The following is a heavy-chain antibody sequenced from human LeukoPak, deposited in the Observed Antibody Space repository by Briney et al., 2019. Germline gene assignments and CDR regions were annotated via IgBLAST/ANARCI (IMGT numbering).Heavy chain of an antibody. CDR1: GFTFSDYY. CDR2: ISSSSSYT. V-gene: IGHV3-11*06. CDR3: ASKYCSGGSCYFDY. Sequence: GGSLRLSCAAPGFTFSDYYMSWIRQAPGKGLEWVSYISSSSSYTNYADSVKGRFTISRDNAKNSLYLQMNSLRAEDTAVYYCASKYCSGGSCYFDYWGQGTLVTVSS. J-gene: IGHJ4*02. D-gene: IGHD2-15*01.